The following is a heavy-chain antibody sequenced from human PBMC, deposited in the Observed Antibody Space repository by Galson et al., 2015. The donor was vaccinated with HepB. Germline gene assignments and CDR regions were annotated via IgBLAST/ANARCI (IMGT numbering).Heavy chain of an antibody. CDR3: AHRLSLAGLREFYFHY. CDR1: GFSLTTRGVG. J-gene: IGHJ4*02. D-gene: IGHD3-16*01. Sequence: PALVKPTQTLTLTCTFSGFSLTTRGVGVGWIRQPPGKALEWLALIYWDADKRYSPSLKSRLTITKDTSKNQVVLTMTNMDPVDTATYYCAHRLSLAGLREFYFHYWGQGTLVTVSS. V-gene: IGHV2-5*02. CDR2: IYWDADK.